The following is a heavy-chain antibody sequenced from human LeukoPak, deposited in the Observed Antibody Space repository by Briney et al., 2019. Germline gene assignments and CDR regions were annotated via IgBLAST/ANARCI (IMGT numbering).Heavy chain of an antibody. J-gene: IGHJ4*02. V-gene: IGHV3-23*01. CDR1: GFTFSSYG. Sequence: GGSLRLSCAASGFTFSSYGMSWVRQAPGKGLEWVSAISGSGGSTYYADSVKGRFTISRDNSKNTLYLQMNSLRAEGTAVYYCAKAKLLWFGELLDYWGQGTLVTVSS. CDR3: AKAKLLWFGELLDY. CDR2: ISGSGGST. D-gene: IGHD3-10*01.